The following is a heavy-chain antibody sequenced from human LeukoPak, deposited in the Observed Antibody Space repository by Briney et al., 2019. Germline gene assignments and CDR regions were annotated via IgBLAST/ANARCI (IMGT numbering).Heavy chain of an antibody. D-gene: IGHD2-8*01. J-gene: IGHJ4*02. V-gene: IGHV1-2*02. Sequence: ASVKVSCKASGYTFTDYYMEWVRQAPGQGLEWMGWINPNSGGTNYAQKFQGRVTMTGDTSIGTAYMELSRLRSDDTAVYYCARVRSYCTNGVCYWDLDYWGQGTLVTVSS. CDR1: GYTFTDYY. CDR2: INPNSGGT. CDR3: ARVRSYCTNGVCYWDLDY.